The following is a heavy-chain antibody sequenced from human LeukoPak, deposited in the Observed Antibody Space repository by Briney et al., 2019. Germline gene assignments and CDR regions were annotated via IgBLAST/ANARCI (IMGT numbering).Heavy chain of an antibody. J-gene: IGHJ5*02. Sequence: SETLSLTCTVSGGSISSYYWSWIRQPPGKGLEWIGYIYYSGSTNYNPSLKSPVTISVDTSKNQFSLKLSSVTAADTAVYYCARHRPPTVTTSRTRSWFDPWGQGTLVTVSS. CDR3: ARHRPPTVTTSRTRSWFDP. D-gene: IGHD4-17*01. CDR1: GGSISSYY. V-gene: IGHV4-59*08. CDR2: IYYSGST.